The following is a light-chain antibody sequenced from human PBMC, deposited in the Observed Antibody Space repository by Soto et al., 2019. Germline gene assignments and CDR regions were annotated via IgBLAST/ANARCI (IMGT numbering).Light chain of an antibody. Sequence: QSVLTHPPSVSGAPGQRVTMSCTWNNSNLGAGYDVHWYQQLPGAAPTLVIFGNRNRPSGVPERFSGSKSGTSASLAIAGLHSEHEADHYCLAYDYSLTACVFGGGSKVTVL. J-gene: IGLJ3*02. V-gene: IGLV1-40*01. CDR2: GNR. CDR3: LAYDYSLTACV. CDR1: NSNLGAGYD.